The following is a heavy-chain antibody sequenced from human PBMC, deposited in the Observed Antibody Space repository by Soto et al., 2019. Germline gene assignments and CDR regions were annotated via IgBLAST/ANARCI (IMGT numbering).Heavy chain of an antibody. V-gene: IGHV5-10-1*01. CDR3: ASTDYATYYYYGMDV. Sequence: GESLKISCQGSGYSFTSYWISWVRQMPGKGLEWMGRIDPSDSYTNYSPSFQGHVTISADKSISTAYLQWSSLKASDTAMYYCASTDYATYYYYGMDVWGQGTTVTVSS. J-gene: IGHJ6*02. CDR1: GYSFTSYW. D-gene: IGHD4-17*01. CDR2: IDPSDSYT.